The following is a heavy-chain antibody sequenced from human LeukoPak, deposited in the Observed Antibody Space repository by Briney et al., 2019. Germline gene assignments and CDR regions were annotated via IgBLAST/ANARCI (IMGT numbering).Heavy chain of an antibody. V-gene: IGHV3-48*03. CDR2: ISSSGSTI. Sequence: PGGSLRLSCAASGFTFSSYEMNWVRQAPGKGLEWVSYISSSGSTIYYADSVKGRFTISRDNAKNSLYLQMNSLRAEDTAVYYCARVGGYYSYYMDVWGKGTTVTISS. J-gene: IGHJ6*03. D-gene: IGHD3-22*01. CDR3: ARVGGYYSYYMDV. CDR1: GFTFSSYE.